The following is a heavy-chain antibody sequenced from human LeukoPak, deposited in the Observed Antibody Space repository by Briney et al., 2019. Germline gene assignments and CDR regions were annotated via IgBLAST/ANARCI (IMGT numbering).Heavy chain of an antibody. Sequence: GGSPRLSCAASGFTFSSYSMNWVRQAPGKGLEWVSSISSSSSYIYYADSVKGRFTISRDNAKNSLYLQMNSLRAEDTAVYYCARAYQLPTSRRPYYFDYWGQGTLVTVSS. CDR2: ISSSSSYI. CDR3: ARAYQLPTSRRPYYFDY. D-gene: IGHD2-2*01. CDR1: GFTFSSYS. V-gene: IGHV3-21*01. J-gene: IGHJ4*02.